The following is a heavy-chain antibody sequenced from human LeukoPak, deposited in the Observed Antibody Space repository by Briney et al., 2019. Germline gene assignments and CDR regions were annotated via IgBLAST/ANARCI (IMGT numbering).Heavy chain of an antibody. V-gene: IGHV3-30*04. D-gene: IGHD3-10*01. J-gene: IGHJ5*02. CDR2: ISYDGSNK. CDR1: GFTFSSYA. Sequence: GGSLRLSCAASGFTFSSYAMHWVRQAPGKGLEWVAVISYDGSNKYYADSVKGRFTISRDNSKNTLYLQMSSLRAEDTAVYYCARDHGRYYGSGSYYGWFDPWGQGTLVTVSS. CDR3: ARDHGRYYGSGSYYGWFDP.